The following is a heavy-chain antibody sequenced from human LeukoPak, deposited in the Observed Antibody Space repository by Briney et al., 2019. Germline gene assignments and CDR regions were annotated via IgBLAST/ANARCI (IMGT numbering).Heavy chain of an antibody. V-gene: IGHV3-23*01. J-gene: IGHJ4*02. CDR1: GFTFSSYA. CDR2: ISGSGGGT. D-gene: IGHD6-13*01. CDR3: AKYSSSWYYFDY. Sequence: GGSLRLSCAASGFTFSSYAMGWVRHAPGKGLEWVSAISGSGGGTYYADSVKGRFTISRDNSKNTLYLQMNSLRAEDTAVYYCAKYSSSWYYFDYWGQGTLVTVSS.